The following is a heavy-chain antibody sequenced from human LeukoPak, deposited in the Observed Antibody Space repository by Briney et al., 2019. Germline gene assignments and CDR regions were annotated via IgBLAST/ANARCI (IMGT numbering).Heavy chain of an antibody. J-gene: IGHJ5*02. CDR2: IHYSGST. Sequence: TPSETLSLTCTVSGGSISSYYWSWIRQPPGKGLEWIGYIHYSGSTNYNPSLKSRVTISVDTSKNQFSLKLSSVTAADTAVYYCARANLQYQLLIPNWFDPWGQGTLVTVSS. CDR3: ARANLQYQLLIPNWFDP. D-gene: IGHD2-2*01. CDR1: GGSISSYY. V-gene: IGHV4-59*01.